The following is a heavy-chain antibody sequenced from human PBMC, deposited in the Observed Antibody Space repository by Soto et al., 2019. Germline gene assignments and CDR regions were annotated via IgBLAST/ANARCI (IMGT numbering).Heavy chain of an antibody. V-gene: IGHV3-11*05. CDR2: ISSSSSYT. D-gene: IGHD5-18*01. CDR3: ARDGSENPWIQLWLISGGGDYFDY. CDR1: GFTFSDYY. J-gene: IGHJ4*02. Sequence: GGSLRLSCAASGFTFSDYYMSWIRQAPGKGLEWVSYISSSSSYTNYADSVKGRFTISRDNAKNSLYLQMNSLRAEDTAVYYCARDGSENPWIQLWLISGGGDYFDYWGQGTLVTVSS.